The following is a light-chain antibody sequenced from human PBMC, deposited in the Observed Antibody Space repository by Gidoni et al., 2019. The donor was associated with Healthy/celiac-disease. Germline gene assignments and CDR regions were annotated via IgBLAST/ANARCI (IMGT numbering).Light chain of an antibody. CDR1: SSDFGGYSY. CDR2: DVN. CDR3: CANAGSYTRV. J-gene: IGLJ3*02. Sequence: QSALTQPRSVSGSPGQPVSIACTGTSSDFGGYSYVSWYHHHPGKAPKLMIYDVNKRPSGVPDRFSGSKSGNTASLTISGLQAEDEADYYCCANAGSYTRVFGGGTKLTVL. V-gene: IGLV2-11*01.